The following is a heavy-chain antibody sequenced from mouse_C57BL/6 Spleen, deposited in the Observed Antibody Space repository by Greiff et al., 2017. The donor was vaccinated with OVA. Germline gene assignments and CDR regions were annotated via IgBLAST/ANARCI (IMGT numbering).Heavy chain of an antibody. D-gene: IGHD1-1*01. CDR2: ISSGSSTI. CDR1: GFTFSDYG. J-gene: IGHJ4*01. V-gene: IGHV5-17*01. CDR3: AMDTTVVEDAMDY. Sequence: EVQLQQSGGGLVKPGGSLKLSCAASGFTFSDYGMHWVRQAPEKGLEWVAYISSGSSTIYYADTVKGRFTISRDNAKNTLFLQMTSLRSEDTAMYYCAMDTTVVEDAMDYWGQGTSVTVSS.